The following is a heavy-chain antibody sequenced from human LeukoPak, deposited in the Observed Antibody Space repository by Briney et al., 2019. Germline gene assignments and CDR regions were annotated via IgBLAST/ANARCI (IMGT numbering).Heavy chain of an antibody. D-gene: IGHD3-3*01. Sequence: PSETLSLTCAVYGGSFNNYYWSWIRQPPGTGLEWIGEINHSGSTKYNPSLKSRVTISVDTSKNQFSLKLTSVTAADTAVCYCARCTGFGMVFNYYQYYMDVWGKGTTVTVSS. CDR1: GGSFNNYY. CDR3: ARCTGFGMVFNYYQYYMDV. CDR2: INHSGST. J-gene: IGHJ6*03. V-gene: IGHV4-34*01.